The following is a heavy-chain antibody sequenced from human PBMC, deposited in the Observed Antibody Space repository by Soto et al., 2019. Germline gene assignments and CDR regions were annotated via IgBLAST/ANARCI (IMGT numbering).Heavy chain of an antibody. J-gene: IGHJ4*02. Sequence: SETLSLTCTVSGGSINSGGYYWTWIRQHPEKGLEWLGNIDHSGTTYYNPSLRSRVTISVDKSKNQFSLKLSSVTAADTAVYYCARVPAAIRVFDYWGQGTLVTVSS. CDR2: IDHSGTT. CDR3: ARVPAAIRVFDY. V-gene: IGHV4-31*03. CDR1: GGSINSGGYY. D-gene: IGHD2-2*02.